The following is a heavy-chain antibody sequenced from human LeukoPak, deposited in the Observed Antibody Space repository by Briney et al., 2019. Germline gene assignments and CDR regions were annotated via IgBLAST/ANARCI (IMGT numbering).Heavy chain of an antibody. CDR3: ARRVYTGTWSAFDY. CDR2: ISGGGGDT. CDR1: GFTFSSYA. J-gene: IGHJ4*02. Sequence: GGSLRLSCAASGFTFSSYAMNWVRQAPGKGLEWVSAISGGGGDTYYADSVKGRFTISRDNSKNTLSLQMNSLRAEDTALYYCARRVYTGTWSAFDYWGQGTLVTVSS. D-gene: IGHD6-13*01. V-gene: IGHV3-23*01.